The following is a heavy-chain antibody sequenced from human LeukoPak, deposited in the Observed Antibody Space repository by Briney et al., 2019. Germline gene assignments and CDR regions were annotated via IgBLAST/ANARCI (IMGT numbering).Heavy chain of an antibody. V-gene: IGHV4-59*01. CDR3: ARGALLVPAAFDY. Sequence: SETLSLTCTVSGDSISRYFWSWIRQPPGKGLEWIGFIYSSGNTNYNPSLKSRVTISVDTSKHQFSLNLTSVTAADTAVYYCARGALLVPAAFDYWGQGTLVTVSS. J-gene: IGHJ4*02. CDR1: GDSISRYF. CDR2: IYSSGNT. D-gene: IGHD2-2*01.